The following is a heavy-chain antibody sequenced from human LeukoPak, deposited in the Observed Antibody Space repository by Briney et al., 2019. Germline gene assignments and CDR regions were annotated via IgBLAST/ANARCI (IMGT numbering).Heavy chain of an antibody. D-gene: IGHD2-15*01. CDR3: AREYRGYCSGGSCYGWFDP. Sequence: PSETLSLTCTVSGDSISSGNYYWSWIRQHPGKGLEWIGYIYYSGSTYYNPSLKSRVTISMDTSKNQFSLKLNSVSAADTAVYYCAREYRGYCSGGSCYGWFDPWGQGTLVTVFS. V-gene: IGHV4-31*03. CDR2: IYYSGST. CDR1: GDSISSGNYY. J-gene: IGHJ5*02.